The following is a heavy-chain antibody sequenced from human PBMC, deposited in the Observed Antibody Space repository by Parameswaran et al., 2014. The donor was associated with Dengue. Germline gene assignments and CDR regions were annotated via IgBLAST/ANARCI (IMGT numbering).Heavy chain of an antibody. V-gene: IGHV4-31*02. Sequence: VRQAPGKGLEWIGYIYYSGSTYYNPSLKSRVTISVDTSKNQFSLKLSSVTAADTAVYYCARDYYGSGSYYDAFDIWGQGTMVTVSS. J-gene: IGHJ3*02. CDR2: IYYSGST. D-gene: IGHD3-10*01. CDR3: ARDYYGSGSYYDAFDI.